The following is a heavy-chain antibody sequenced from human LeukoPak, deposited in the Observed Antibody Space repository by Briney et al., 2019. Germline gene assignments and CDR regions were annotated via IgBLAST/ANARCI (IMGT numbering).Heavy chain of an antibody. V-gene: IGHV1-46*01. D-gene: IGHD3-3*01. Sequence: ASVKVSCKASGYTFTSYYMHWVRQAPGQGLEWMGIINPSGGSTSYAQKFQGRGTMTRDTSTSTVYMELSSLRSEDTAVYYCARAESGYYTRGITLGYWGQGTLVTVSS. CDR1: GYTFTSYY. CDR2: INPSGGST. CDR3: ARAESGYYTRGITLGY. J-gene: IGHJ4*02.